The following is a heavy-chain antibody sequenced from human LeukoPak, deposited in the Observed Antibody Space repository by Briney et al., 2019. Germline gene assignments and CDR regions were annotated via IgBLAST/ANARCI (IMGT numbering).Heavy chain of an antibody. V-gene: IGHV1-2*02. CDR3: ARGHFYSTSTDY. CDR1: GYTFIGYY. D-gene: IGHD6-6*01. J-gene: IGHJ4*02. CDR2: INPNSGGT. Sequence: ASVKVSCKTSGYTFIGYYLHWVRQAPGQGLEGMGWINPNSGGTNYAEKFQDRVTMTRDTSISTAFLEVSRLRSDDTAVYYCARGHFYSTSTDYWGQGTLVIVSS.